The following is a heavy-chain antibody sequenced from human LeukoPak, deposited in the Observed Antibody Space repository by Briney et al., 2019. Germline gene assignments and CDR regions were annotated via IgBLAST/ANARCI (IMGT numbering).Heavy chain of an antibody. J-gene: IGHJ4*02. CDR3: ARLWSSSQELDY. D-gene: IGHD6-6*01. CDR1: GDSISSSSYY. Sequence: KPSETLSLTCTASGDSISSSSYYSGWIRQPPGEGLEWVGSISYTGSTYYNPSLKSRVTISVDTSKIQFSLKLTSVTATDTAVYYCARLWSSSQELDYWGQGTLVTVSS. CDR2: ISYTGST. V-gene: IGHV4-39*01.